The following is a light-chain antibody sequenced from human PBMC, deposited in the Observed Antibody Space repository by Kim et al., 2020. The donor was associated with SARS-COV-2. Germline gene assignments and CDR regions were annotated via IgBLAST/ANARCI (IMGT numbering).Light chain of an antibody. CDR1: RSVASNY. J-gene: IGKJ4*01. CDR3: QQYSSLPLT. Sequence: SPGERATVSCRASRSVASNYLAWYQQKPGQAPRLLIFGVSSRATGTPDRFSGSGSGTEYSLTINRLEPEDFAVYYCQQYSSLPLTFGGGTKVDIK. V-gene: IGKV3-20*01. CDR2: GVS.